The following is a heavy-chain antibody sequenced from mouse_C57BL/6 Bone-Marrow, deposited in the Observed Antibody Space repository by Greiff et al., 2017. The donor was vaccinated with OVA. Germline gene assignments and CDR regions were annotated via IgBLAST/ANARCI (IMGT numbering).Heavy chain of an antibody. V-gene: IGHV1-81*01. CDR3: ARGGYFFAY. Sequence: QVQLQQSGAELVRPGASVKLSCTASGFTFTSYGISWVKQSTGQGLEWIGEISPRSGNIYYNETLKGQATLTAENSSSTSYMELRSLTSEDAAVYFCARGGYFFAYWGQGTLVTVSA. CDR2: ISPRSGNI. J-gene: IGHJ3*01. D-gene: IGHD2-3*01. CDR1: GFTFTSYG.